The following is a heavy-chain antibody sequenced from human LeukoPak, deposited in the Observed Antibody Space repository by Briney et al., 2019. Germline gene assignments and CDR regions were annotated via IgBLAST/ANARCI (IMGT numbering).Heavy chain of an antibody. D-gene: IGHD1-1*01. CDR2: ISGSGGST. J-gene: IGHJ4*02. CDR3: AKDSSTGTNFDY. CDR1: GFTFSSYG. V-gene: IGHV3-23*01. Sequence: GGSLRLSCAASGFTFSSYGMSWVRQAPGKGVEWVSAISGSGGSTYYADSVKGRFTISRDNSKNTLYLQMNSLRAEDTAVYYCAKDSSTGTNFDYWGQGTLVTVSS.